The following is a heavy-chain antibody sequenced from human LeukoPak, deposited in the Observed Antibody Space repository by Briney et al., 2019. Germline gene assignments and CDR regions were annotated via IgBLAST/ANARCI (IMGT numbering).Heavy chain of an antibody. CDR3: ARDATYGGNSNYYYYYGMDV. CDR1: GFTFSSYG. V-gene: IGHV3-33*01. J-gene: IGHJ6*02. CDR2: IWYDGSNK. Sequence: GSLRLSCAASGFTFSSYGMHWVRQAPGKGLEWVAVIWYDGSNKYYADSVKGRFTISRDNSKNTLYLQMNSLRAEDTAVYYCARDATYGGNSNYYYYYGMDVWGQGTTVTVSS. D-gene: IGHD4-23*01.